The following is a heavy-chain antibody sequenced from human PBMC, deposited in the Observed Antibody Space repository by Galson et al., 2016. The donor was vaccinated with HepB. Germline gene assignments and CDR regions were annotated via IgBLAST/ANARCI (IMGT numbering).Heavy chain of an antibody. D-gene: IGHD6-13*01. CDR2: ISDSSTHI. CDR1: GFSFSLSW. J-gene: IGHJ4*02. V-gene: IGHV3-48*01. CDR3: AKDPHPYSSSWYYFDY. Sequence: SLRLSCAASGFSFSLSWMSWVRQAPGKGLEWVSYISDSSTHIYYIDSVRGRFTISRDNAKNSLYLQMNSLRAEDTAVYYCAKDPHPYSSSWYYFDYWGQGTLVTVSS.